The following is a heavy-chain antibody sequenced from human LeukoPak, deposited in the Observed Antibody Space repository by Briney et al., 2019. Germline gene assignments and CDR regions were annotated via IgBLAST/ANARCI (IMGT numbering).Heavy chain of an antibody. CDR2: INPNSGGP. Sequence: ASVKVSCKTSGYTFTDYYIHWVRQAPGQGLEWMGWINPNSGGPMYAQRFQGRVTMTRDTSISTAYMELSRLRSDDTAVYYCAVNVLLWFGELAFDYWGQGTLVTVSS. D-gene: IGHD3-10*01. CDR3: AVNVLLWFGELAFDY. V-gene: IGHV1-2*02. CDR1: GYTFTDYY. J-gene: IGHJ4*02.